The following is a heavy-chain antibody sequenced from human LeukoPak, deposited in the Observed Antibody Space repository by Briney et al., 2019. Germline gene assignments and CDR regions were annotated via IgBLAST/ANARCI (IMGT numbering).Heavy chain of an antibody. CDR2: IRSSSSYI. CDR3: ARGYYDYVWGSYRYPPAGY. CDR1: GFTFSSYS. J-gene: IGHJ4*02. V-gene: IGHV3-21*01. Sequence: GGSLRLSCAASGFTFSSYSMNWVRQAPGKGLEWVSSIRSSSSYIYYADSVKGRFTISRDNAKNSLYLQMNSLRAEDTAVYYCARGYYDYVWGSYRYPPAGYWGQGTLVTVSS. D-gene: IGHD3-16*02.